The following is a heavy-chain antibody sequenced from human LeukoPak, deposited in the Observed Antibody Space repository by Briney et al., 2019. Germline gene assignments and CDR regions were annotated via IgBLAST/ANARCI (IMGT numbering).Heavy chain of an antibody. V-gene: IGHV1-69*13. CDR3: ARPSGSYHNYFDY. J-gene: IGHJ4*02. Sequence: GASVKVSCKASGGTFSSYAISWVRQAPGQGLEWMGGINPIFGTANYAQKFQGRVTITADESTSTAYMELSSLRSEDTAVYYCARPSGSYHNYFDYWGQGTLVTVSS. D-gene: IGHD1-26*01. CDR2: INPIFGTA. CDR1: GGTFSSYA.